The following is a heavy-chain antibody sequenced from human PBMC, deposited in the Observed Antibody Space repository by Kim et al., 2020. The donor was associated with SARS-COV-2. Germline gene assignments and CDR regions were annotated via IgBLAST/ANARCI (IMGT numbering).Heavy chain of an antibody. CDR2: ISAYNGNT. Sequence: ASVKVSCKASGYTFTSYGISWVRQAPGQGLEWMGWISAYNGNTNYAQKLQGRVTMTTDTSTSTAYMELRSLRSDDTAVYYCARDDYCSGGSCYSYYYYYYGMDVWGQGTTVTVSS. CDR1: GYTFTSYG. J-gene: IGHJ6*02. D-gene: IGHD2-15*01. V-gene: IGHV1-18*01. CDR3: ARDDYCSGGSCYSYYYYYYGMDV.